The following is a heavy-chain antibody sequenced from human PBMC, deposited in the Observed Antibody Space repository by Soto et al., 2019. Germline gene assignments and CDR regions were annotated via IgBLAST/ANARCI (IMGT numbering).Heavy chain of an antibody. CDR2: ISGRSAVP. J-gene: IGHJ5*02. V-gene: IGHV3-23*01. D-gene: IGHD3-16*01. Sequence: EGQLLQSGGDLVQPGGSLTHACAVSGLTLRSCAMTWLRQTPEKGLAWVSTISGRSAVPSYAVSVNGRFNVSRDNSKNTLYLQMNSLKPDDTAIYYCAKGGPFTGGFDPWGQGTRVTVSA. CDR3: AKGGPFTGGFDP. CDR1: GLTLRSCA.